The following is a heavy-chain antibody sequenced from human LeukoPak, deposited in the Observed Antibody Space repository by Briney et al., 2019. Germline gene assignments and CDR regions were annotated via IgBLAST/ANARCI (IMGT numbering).Heavy chain of an antibody. V-gene: IGHV1-2*02. D-gene: IGHD5-12*01. Sequence: GASVKVSCKASGFTFTAYYMHWVRQAPGQGLEWMGWINPNSGGTNYAQKFQGRVTMTRDTSISTAYMELSRLRSDDTAVYYCAREWGYSGYDFFDYWGQGTLVTVSS. J-gene: IGHJ4*02. CDR3: AREWGYSGYDFFDY. CDR1: GFTFTAYY. CDR2: INPNSGGT.